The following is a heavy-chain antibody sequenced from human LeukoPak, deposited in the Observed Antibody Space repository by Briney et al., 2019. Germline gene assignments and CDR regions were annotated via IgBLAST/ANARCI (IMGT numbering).Heavy chain of an antibody. Sequence: SETLSLTCTVSGGSISSYYWSWIRQPAGKGLEWIGRVYASGTSDYNPSLKSRVTMSVDTSNNQFSLKLISVTAADTAVYYCATWSYTSVFHRFDYWGQGILVTVSS. CDR2: VYASGTS. CDR3: ATWSYTSVFHRFDY. J-gene: IGHJ4*02. V-gene: IGHV4-4*07. D-gene: IGHD6-25*01. CDR1: GGSISSYY.